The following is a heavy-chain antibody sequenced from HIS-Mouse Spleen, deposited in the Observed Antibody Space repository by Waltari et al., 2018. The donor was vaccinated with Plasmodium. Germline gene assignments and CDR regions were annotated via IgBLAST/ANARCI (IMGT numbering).Heavy chain of an antibody. J-gene: IGHJ4*02. Sequence: QVQLVQSGAEVKKPGASVKVSCTASGYTFTGYYIHRVRQAPGQGLEWMGWINPNSGGTNYAQKFQGRVTMTRDTSISTAYMELSRLRSDDTAVYYCARDRYSSGWYDYWGQGTLVTVSS. CDR2: INPNSGGT. CDR3: ARDRYSSGWYDY. CDR1: GYTFTGYY. V-gene: IGHV1-2*02. D-gene: IGHD6-19*01.